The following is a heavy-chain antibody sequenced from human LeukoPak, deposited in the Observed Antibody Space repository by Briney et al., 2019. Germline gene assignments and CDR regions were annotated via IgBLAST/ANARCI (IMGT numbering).Heavy chain of an antibody. Sequence: ASVKVSCKASGYTFSGYYMHWVRQAPGQGLEWMGCINPSGGSTSYAQKFQGRVTMTRDTSTSTVYMELSSLRSEDTAVYYCARDLALIVGPSYYFDYWGQGTLVTVSS. V-gene: IGHV1-46*01. CDR2: INPSGGST. CDR1: GYTFSGYY. CDR3: ARDLALIVGPSYYFDY. J-gene: IGHJ4*02. D-gene: IGHD3-22*01.